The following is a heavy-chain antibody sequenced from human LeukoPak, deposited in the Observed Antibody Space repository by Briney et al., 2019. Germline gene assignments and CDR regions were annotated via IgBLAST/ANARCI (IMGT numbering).Heavy chain of an antibody. V-gene: IGHV3-23*01. CDR2: ISGSGGST. Sequence: GGSLRLSCAASGFTFSSYGMSWVRQAPGRGLEWVSAISGSGGSTYYADSVKGRFTISRDNSKNTLYLQMNSLRAEDTAVYYCANAIAFYCSGGSCCSDYWGQGTLVTVSS. J-gene: IGHJ4*02. D-gene: IGHD2-15*01. CDR1: GFTFSSYG. CDR3: ANAIAFYCSGGSCCSDY.